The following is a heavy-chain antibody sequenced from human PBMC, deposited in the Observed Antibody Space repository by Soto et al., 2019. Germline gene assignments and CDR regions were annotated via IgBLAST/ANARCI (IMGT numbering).Heavy chain of an antibody. Sequence: PSETLSLTCTVSGGSISSSNWWSWVRQPPGKGLEWIGEIYHSGSTNYNPSLKSRVTISVDKSKNQFSLKLSSVTAADTAVYYCARAGYGGNSGDYWGQGTLVTVSS. CDR2: IYHSGST. D-gene: IGHD2-21*02. V-gene: IGHV4-4*02. CDR1: GGSISSSNW. CDR3: ARAGYGGNSGDY. J-gene: IGHJ4*02.